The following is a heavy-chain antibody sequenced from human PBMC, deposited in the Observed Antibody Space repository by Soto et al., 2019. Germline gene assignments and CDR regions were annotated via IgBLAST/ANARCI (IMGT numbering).Heavy chain of an antibody. CDR1: GVTFNRQD. Sequence: SVKVSCKASGVTFNRQDIRWVRQAPGQGLEWMGGIIPMFGTPHYAEKFQDRVTITADESTGTAYLELSSLPSEDMAVYDCATSEGRDGYSFDYWGPGTLVTVSS. V-gene: IGHV1-69*13. D-gene: IGHD5-12*01. J-gene: IGHJ4*02. CDR2: IIPMFGTP. CDR3: ATSEGRDGYSFDY.